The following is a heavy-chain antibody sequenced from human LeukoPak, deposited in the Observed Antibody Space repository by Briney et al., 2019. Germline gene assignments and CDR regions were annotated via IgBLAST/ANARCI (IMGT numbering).Heavy chain of an antibody. CDR1: GIYD. J-gene: IGHJ3*02. D-gene: IGHD6-19*01. V-gene: IGHV3-23*01. CDR2: ISDFDENT. Sequence: GGSLRLSCAASGIYDMSWVRQAPGKGLEWVSSISDFDENTYYADSVKGRFTMSRDNSRNTLYLQMNNLRAEDTAVYYCAQQWLILGAFDIWGQGTMVTVSS. CDR3: AQQWLILGAFDI.